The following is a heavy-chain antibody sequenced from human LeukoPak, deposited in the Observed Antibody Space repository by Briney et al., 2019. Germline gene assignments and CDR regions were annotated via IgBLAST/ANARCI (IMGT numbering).Heavy chain of an antibody. Sequence: SETLSLTCTVSGGYISSYYWSWIRQPPGKGLEWIGYIYYSGSTNYNPSLKSRVTMSVDTSKNQFSLKLSSVTAADTAVYYCARGLLDGYTHPAAFDIWGQGTMVTVSS. J-gene: IGHJ3*02. CDR3: ARGLLDGYTHPAAFDI. V-gene: IGHV4-59*01. D-gene: IGHD5-24*01. CDR1: GGYISSYY. CDR2: IYYSGST.